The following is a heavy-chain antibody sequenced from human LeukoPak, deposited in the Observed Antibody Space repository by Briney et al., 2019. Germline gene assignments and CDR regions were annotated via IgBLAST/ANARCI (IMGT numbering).Heavy chain of an antibody. CDR1: GFTFSSYA. CDR3: ARSRAYGGNSEMAFDI. Sequence: GGSLRLSCAASGFTFSSYAMHWVRQAPGKGLEYVSAISSNGGSTYYANSVKGRFTISRDNSKNTLYLQMGSLRAEDMAVYYCARSRAYGGNSEMAFDIWGQGTMATVSS. D-gene: IGHD4-23*01. V-gene: IGHV3-64*01. J-gene: IGHJ3*02. CDR2: ISSNGGST.